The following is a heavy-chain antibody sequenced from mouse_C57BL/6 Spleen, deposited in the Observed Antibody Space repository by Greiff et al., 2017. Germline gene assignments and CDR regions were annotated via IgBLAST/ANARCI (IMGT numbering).Heavy chain of an antibody. D-gene: IGHD2-2*01. CDR3: AGGWLRYAMDY. J-gene: IGHJ4*01. Sequence: VKLQQPGAELVKPGASVKLSCKASGYTFTSYWMQWVKQRPGQGLEWIGEIDPSDSYTNYNQKLKGKATLTVDTSSSTAYMQLSSLTSEDSAVYYCAGGWLRYAMDYWGQGTSVTVSS. CDR2: IDPSDSYT. V-gene: IGHV1-50*01. CDR1: GYTFTSYW.